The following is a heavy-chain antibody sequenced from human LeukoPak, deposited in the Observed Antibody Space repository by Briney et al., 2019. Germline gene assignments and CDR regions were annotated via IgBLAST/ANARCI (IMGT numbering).Heavy chain of an antibody. CDR3: ARDRGPRIAAAGKRPYYYMDV. Sequence: ASVKVSCKASGCTFTSYYMHWVRQAPGQGLEWMGIINPSGGSTSYAQKFQGRVTMTRDTSTSTVYMELSSLRSEDTAVYYCARDRGPRIAAAGKRPYYYMDVWGKGTTVTVSS. J-gene: IGHJ6*03. CDR1: GCTFTSYY. CDR2: INPSGGST. D-gene: IGHD6-13*01. V-gene: IGHV1-46*01.